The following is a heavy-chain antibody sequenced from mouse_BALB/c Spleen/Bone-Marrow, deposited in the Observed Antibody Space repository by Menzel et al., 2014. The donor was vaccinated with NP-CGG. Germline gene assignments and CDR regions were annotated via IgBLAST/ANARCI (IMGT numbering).Heavy chain of an antibody. V-gene: IGHV3-1*02. D-gene: IGHD1-1*01. CDR3: TRETAVVADFDY. CDR1: GYSITSGYG. J-gene: IGHJ2*01. Sequence: VQLQQSGPNLVKPSQSLSLTCTVTGYSITSGYGWHWIRQFPGNKLEWMGYIHYSGYTDYNPSLKSRISITRDTSENQFFLQLNSVTTEDTATYYCTRETAVVADFDYWGQGTTLTVSS. CDR2: IHYSGYT.